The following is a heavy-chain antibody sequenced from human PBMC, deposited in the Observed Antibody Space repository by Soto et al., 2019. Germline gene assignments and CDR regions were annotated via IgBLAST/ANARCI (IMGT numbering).Heavy chain of an antibody. CDR2: IYYSGST. Sequence: QVQLQESGPGLVKPSQTLSLTCTVSGGSISSGGYYWSWIRQHPGKGLEWIGYIYYSGSTYYNPSLXSXITISIETSKNQFSLNLSSVTAPDTAVYSCAREPLTWGQGTLVTVSS. CDR3: AREPLT. J-gene: IGHJ4*02. V-gene: IGHV4-31*03. CDR1: GGSISSGGYY.